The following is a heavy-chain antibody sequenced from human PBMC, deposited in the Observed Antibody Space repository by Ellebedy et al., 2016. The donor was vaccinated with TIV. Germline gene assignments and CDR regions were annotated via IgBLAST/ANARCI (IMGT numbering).Heavy chain of an antibody. D-gene: IGHD3-10*01. J-gene: IGHJ6*04. CDR3: AKGEFGEMDV. Sequence: DSVKGRFTISRDNAKNSLFLQMNSLRAEDTAVYYCAKGEFGEMDVWGNGTTVTVSS. V-gene: IGHV3-11*06.